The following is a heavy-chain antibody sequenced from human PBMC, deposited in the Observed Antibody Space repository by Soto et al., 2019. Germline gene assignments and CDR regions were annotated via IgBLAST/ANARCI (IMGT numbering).Heavy chain of an antibody. CDR1: GFTFSSYD. CDR2: IGTAGDP. V-gene: IGHV3-13*05. CDR3: ARDGGAGYGMDV. J-gene: IGHJ6*02. D-gene: IGHD1-26*01. Sequence: GGSLRLSCAASGFTFSSYDMHWVRQATGKGLEWVSAIGTAGDPDYPGSVKGRFTISRENAKNSLYLQMHSLRAGDTAVYYCARDGGAGYGMDVWGQGTTVTVSS.